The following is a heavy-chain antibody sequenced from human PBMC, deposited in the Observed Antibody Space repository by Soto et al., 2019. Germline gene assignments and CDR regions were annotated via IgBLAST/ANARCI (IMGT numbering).Heavy chain of an antibody. V-gene: IGHV3-15*01. D-gene: IGHD2-15*01. CDR1: GFTFSNAW. CDR3: TTSVGYCDGGSCSP. Sequence: EVQLVESGGGLVKPGGSLRLSCAASGFTFSNAWMNWVRQAPGKGLEWIGRIKTKSDGGTTDYADPVKGRFTISRDDSKNSLYLQMNSLKTEDTAVYSCTTSVGYCDGGSCSPWGRGTTVTVSS. CDR2: IKTKSDGGTT. J-gene: IGHJ6*02.